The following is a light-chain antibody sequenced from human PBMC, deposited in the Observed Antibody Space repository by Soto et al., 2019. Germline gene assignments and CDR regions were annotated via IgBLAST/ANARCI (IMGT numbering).Light chain of an antibody. CDR2: DAS. Sequence: DIQLTQSPSTLSASVGDRVTITCRASQRIDRYLAWHQQKPGKAPKLLVYDASTLEGGVPSRFSGSGSATEFILTISSLQPDDFATYYCQQYKDDAWTFGQGTKVDIK. V-gene: IGKV1-5*01. CDR1: QRIDRY. J-gene: IGKJ1*01. CDR3: QQYKDDAWT.